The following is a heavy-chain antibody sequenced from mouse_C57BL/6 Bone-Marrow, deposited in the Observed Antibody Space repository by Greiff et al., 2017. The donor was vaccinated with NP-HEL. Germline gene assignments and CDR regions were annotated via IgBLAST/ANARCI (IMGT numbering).Heavy chain of an antibody. CDR1: GYSITSDY. D-gene: IGHD1-1*01. CDR3: ARWADYYGSSYWYFDV. Sequence: EVKLQESGPGLAKPSQTLSLTCSVTGYSITSDYWNWIRKFPGNKLEYMGYISYSGSTYYNPSLKSRISITRDTSKNQYYLQLNSVTTEDTATYYCARWADYYGSSYWYFDVWGTGTTVTVSS. V-gene: IGHV3-8*01. CDR2: ISYSGST. J-gene: IGHJ1*03.